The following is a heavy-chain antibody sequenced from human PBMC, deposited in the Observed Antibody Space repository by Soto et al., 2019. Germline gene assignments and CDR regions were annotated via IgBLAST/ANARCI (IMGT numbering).Heavy chain of an antibody. Sequence: AGGSLRLSCSASGVTFSSDAISWGRQAPGKGLEWVSSISGSGGSTYYADSVKGRFTISRDDSENTLYLQMNSLRAEDTAVYYCAREDMVQLYDYWGQGTLVTVSS. CDR3: AREDMVQLYDY. J-gene: IGHJ4*02. D-gene: IGHD5-18*01. CDR1: GVTFSSDA. CDR2: ISGSGGST. V-gene: IGHV3-23*01.